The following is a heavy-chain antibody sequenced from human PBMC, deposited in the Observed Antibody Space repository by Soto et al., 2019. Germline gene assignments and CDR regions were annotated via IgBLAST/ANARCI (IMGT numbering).Heavy chain of an antibody. CDR3: AKGQREYTADHFDC. V-gene: IGHV3-23*01. CDR2: ISGNGGDT. J-gene: IGHJ4*02. CDR1: GFTFSYYA. D-gene: IGHD2-2*02. Sequence: GGSLRLSCVASGFTFSYYAMTWVRQTPGKGLEWVSGISGNGGDTYYADSVKGHFTISRDNSKNTLYLQMNSLRAEDTALYYCAKGQREYTADHFDCWGQGTQVTVSS.